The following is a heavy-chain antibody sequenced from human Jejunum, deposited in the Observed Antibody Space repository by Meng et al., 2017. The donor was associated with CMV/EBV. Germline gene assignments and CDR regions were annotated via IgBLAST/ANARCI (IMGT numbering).Heavy chain of an antibody. V-gene: IGHV4-39*07. CDR1: GGSGSSSRYY. CDR3: TADSNIKWSYF. D-gene: IGHD2-15*01. CDR2: IHYTGIT. Sequence: HLRESGPGLGTPSEPLSLTCTASGGSGSSSRYYWGWIRQPPGKGLEWIGSIHYTGITYYNPSLKSRVTIFADTSKNQFSLKLNSVIAADTAVYYCTADSNIKWSYFWGQGTLVTVSS. J-gene: IGHJ4*02.